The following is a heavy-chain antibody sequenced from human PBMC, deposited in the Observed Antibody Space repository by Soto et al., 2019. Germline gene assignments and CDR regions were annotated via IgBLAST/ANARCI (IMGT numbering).Heavy chain of an antibody. Sequence: QVQLQESGPGLVKPSGTLSLTCAVSSGSISSSNWWSWVRQPPGKGLEWIGEIYHSGSTNYNPSLKSRVTISVDKSKNQFSLKLSSVTAADTAVYYCANAMVRGVIIGNYYYYMDVWGTGTTVTVSS. V-gene: IGHV4-4*02. D-gene: IGHD3-10*01. CDR1: SGSISSSNW. CDR2: IYHSGST. J-gene: IGHJ6*03. CDR3: ANAMVRGVIIGNYYYYMDV.